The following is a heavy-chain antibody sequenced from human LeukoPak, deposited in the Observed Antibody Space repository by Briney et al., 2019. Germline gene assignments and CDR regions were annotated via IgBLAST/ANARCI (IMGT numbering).Heavy chain of an antibody. V-gene: IGHV1-2*02. CDR2: INPNSGGT. CDR3: ARGYSGSYFDAFDI. Sequence: GASVKVSCKASGYTFTGYYMHWVRQAPGQGLEWMGWINPNSGGTNYAQKFQGRVTMTRDTSISTAYMELSRLRSDDTAVYYCARGYSGSYFDAFDIWGQGTMVTVSS. D-gene: IGHD1-26*01. CDR1: GYTFTGYY. J-gene: IGHJ3*02.